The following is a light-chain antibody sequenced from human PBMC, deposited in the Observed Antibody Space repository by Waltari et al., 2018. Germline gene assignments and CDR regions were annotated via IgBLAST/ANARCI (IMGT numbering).Light chain of an antibody. J-gene: IGKJ1*01. CDR2: DTS. Sequence: EIVLTQSPATLSLSPGERATLSCRASQSVSSYLAWYQQKPGQAPRLLIYDTSNRATGIPARFSGSGPGPDFTLTISSLEPEDFAVYYCQQRSTWPWTFGQGTKVEIK. V-gene: IGKV3-11*01. CDR1: QSVSSY. CDR3: QQRSTWPWT.